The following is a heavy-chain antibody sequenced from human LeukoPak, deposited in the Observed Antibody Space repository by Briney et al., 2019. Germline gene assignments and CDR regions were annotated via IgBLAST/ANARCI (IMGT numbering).Heavy chain of an antibody. J-gene: IGHJ4*02. CDR3: ARGRRGYSYGYCDY. Sequence: ASVKVSCKASGYTFTSYGISWVRQAPGQGLEWMGWISAYNGNTNYAQKLQGRVTMTTDTSTSTAYMELRSLRSDDTAVYYCARGRRGYSYGYCDYWSQGTLVTVSS. D-gene: IGHD5-18*01. CDR2: ISAYNGNT. CDR1: GYTFTSYG. V-gene: IGHV1-18*04.